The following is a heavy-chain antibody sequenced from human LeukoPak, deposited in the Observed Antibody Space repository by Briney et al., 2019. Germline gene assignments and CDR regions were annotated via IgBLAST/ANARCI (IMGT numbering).Heavy chain of an antibody. CDR1: GFTFSNYA. J-gene: IGHJ5*02. V-gene: IGHV3-23*01. D-gene: IGHD5-12*01. CDR2: ISGSGGSI. Sequence: PGGSLRLSCAASGFTFSNYAMSWVRQAPGKGLEWVTAISGSGGSIYYADSVKGRFTISRDNPKNTLYLQMNSLRAEDTAVYYCAKDRGSGYALGYNWFDPWGQGTLVTVSS. CDR3: AKDRGSGYALGYNWFDP.